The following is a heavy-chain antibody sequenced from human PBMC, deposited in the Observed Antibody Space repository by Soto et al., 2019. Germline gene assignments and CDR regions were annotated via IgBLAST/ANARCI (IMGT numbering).Heavy chain of an antibody. J-gene: IGHJ4*02. CDR1: GFTFSAYA. CDR3: VQRGGSGYYGAFDS. V-gene: IGHV3-23*01. CDR2: VSDSGGTT. Sequence: GSLRRSCAACGFTFSAYAMTWVRQAQGKGLEWVSGVSDSGGTTYYADSVKGRFTISRDNSRNTLFLQMNSLRGEDTAVYYCVQRGGSGYYGAFDSWGEGTLVTVSS. D-gene: IGHD3-22*01.